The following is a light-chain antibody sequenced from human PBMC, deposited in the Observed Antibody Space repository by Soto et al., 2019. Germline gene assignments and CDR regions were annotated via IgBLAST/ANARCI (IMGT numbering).Light chain of an antibody. Sequence: DIRMTQSPSSLCASVGDRVTMTCRASLGISSSSTWYQQKPGKAPKLLIYAASSLQSGVPSRFSGSGSGTDFTLTISILQPEDFATYYCQQANSYPLTFGGGTKVAIK. CDR2: AAS. V-gene: IGKV1-12*01. J-gene: IGKJ4*01. CDR1: LGISSS. CDR3: QQANSYPLT.